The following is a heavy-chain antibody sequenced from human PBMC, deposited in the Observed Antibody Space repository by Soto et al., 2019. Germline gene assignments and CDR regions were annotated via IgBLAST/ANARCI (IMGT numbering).Heavy chain of an antibody. J-gene: IGHJ4*02. D-gene: IGHD1-1*01. Sequence: GGSLRLSCAASGFTFSIYSMNWVRQAPGKGLEWVSSISSSSSYIYYADSVRGRFTISRDNAKNSLYLQMNTLRAEDTAVYYCARSPGRDGYNNFDYWGQGTLVTVSS. CDR2: ISSSSSYI. CDR3: ARSPGRDGYNNFDY. V-gene: IGHV3-21*01. CDR1: GFTFSIYS.